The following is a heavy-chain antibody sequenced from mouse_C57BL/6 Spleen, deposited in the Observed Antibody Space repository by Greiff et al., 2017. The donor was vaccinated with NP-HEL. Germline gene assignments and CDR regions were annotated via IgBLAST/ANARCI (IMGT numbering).Heavy chain of an antibody. CDR2: IDPSDSYT. V-gene: IGHV1-69*01. CDR1: GYTFTSYW. D-gene: IGHD2-1*01. CDR3: AGGNYGYFDV. J-gene: IGHJ1*03. Sequence: VQLQQPGAELVMPGASVKLSCKASGYTFTSYWMHWVKQRPGQGLEWIGEIDPSDSYTNYNQKFKGKSTLTVDKSSSTAYMQLSSLTSEDSAVYYCAGGNYGYFDVWGTGTTVTVSS.